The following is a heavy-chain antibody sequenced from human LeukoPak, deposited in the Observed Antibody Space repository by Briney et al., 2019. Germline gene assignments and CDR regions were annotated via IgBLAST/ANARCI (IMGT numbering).Heavy chain of an antibody. J-gene: IGHJ6*02. Sequence: SQTLSLTCTVSGGSISSGGYYWSWIRQHPGKGLEWIGYIYYSGSTYYNPSLKSRVTISVDTSKNQFSLKLSSVTAADTAVYYCASGCSSTSCYLFGYYYGMDVWGQGTTVTVSS. CDR1: GGSISSGGYY. D-gene: IGHD2-2*01. CDR2: IYYSGST. CDR3: ASGCSSTSCYLFGYYYGMDV. V-gene: IGHV4-31*03.